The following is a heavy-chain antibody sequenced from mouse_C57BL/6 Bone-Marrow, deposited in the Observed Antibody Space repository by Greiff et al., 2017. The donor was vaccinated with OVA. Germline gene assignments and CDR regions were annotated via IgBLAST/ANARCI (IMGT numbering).Heavy chain of an antibody. D-gene: IGHD1-1*01. CDR3: TTTTGWYFDV. CDR1: GFNIKDDY. Sequence: VQLQQSGAELVRPGASVKLSCTASGFNIKDDYMHWVKQRPEQGLEWIGWIDPENGDTEYASKFQGKATITADTSSNTAYLQLSSLTSEDTAVYYGTTTTGWYFDVWGTGTTVTVSS. CDR2: IDPENGDT. J-gene: IGHJ1*03. V-gene: IGHV14-4*01.